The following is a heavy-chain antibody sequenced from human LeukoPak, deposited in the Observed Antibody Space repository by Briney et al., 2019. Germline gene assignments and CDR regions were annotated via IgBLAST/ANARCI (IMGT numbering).Heavy chain of an antibody. CDR3: ARELVRGVMGIDYYYGMDV. Sequence: GGSLRLSCAASGFTFSSYAMHWVRQAPGKGLEWVAVISYDGSNKYYAGSVKGRFTISRDNSKNTLYLQMNSLRAEDTAVYYCARELVRGVMGIDYYYGMDVWGQGTTVTVSS. D-gene: IGHD3-10*01. CDR2: ISYDGSNK. V-gene: IGHV3-30*04. J-gene: IGHJ6*02. CDR1: GFTFSSYA.